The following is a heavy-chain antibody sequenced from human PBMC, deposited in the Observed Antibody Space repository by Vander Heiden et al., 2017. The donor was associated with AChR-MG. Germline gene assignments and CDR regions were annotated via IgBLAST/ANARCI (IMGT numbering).Heavy chain of an antibody. CDR1: GFTFSSYA. Sequence: QVQLVESGGGVVQPGRSLRLSCAASGFTFSSYAMHWVRQAPGKGLEWVAVISYDGSNKYYADSVKGRVTISRDNSKNTLYLQMNSLRAEETVVYYCARDPGVGYYYDSSGYHDYWGQGTLVTVSS. CDR3: ARDPGVGYYYDSSGYHDY. CDR2: ISYDGSNK. D-gene: IGHD3-22*01. V-gene: IGHV3-30-3*01. J-gene: IGHJ4*02.